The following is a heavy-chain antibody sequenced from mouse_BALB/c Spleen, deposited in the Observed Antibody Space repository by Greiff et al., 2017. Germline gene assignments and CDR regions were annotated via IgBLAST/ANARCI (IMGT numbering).Heavy chain of an antibody. CDR1: GFTFSDYY. D-gene: IGHD1-1*01. CDR3: ARRNLLLYAMDY. V-gene: IGHV5-4*02. J-gene: IGHJ4*01. Sequence: EVMLVESGGGLVKPGGSLKLSCAASGFTFSDYYMYWVRQTPEKRLEWVATISDGGSYTYYPDSVKGRFTISRDNAKNNLYLQMSSLKSEDTAMYYCARRNLLLYAMDYWGQGTSVTVSS. CDR2: ISDGGSYT.